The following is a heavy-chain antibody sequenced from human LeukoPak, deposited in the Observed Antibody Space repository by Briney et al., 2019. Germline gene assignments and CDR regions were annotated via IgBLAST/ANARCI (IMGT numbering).Heavy chain of an antibody. CDR1: GFTFSSYS. V-gene: IGHV3-48*04. J-gene: IGHJ4*02. D-gene: IGHD3-3*01. CDR3: ASSVRFGVVNY. Sequence: GGSLRLSCAASGFTFSSYSMNWVRQAPGKGLEGVSYISSSSSTIYYADSVKGRFTISRDNAKNSLYLQMNSLRAEDTAVYYCASSVRFGVVNYWGQGTLVTVSS. CDR2: ISSSSSTI.